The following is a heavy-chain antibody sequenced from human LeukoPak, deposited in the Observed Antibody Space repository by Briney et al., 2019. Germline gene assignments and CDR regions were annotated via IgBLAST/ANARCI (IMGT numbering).Heavy chain of an antibody. D-gene: IGHD1-26*01. CDR2: ISGSGGST. Sequence: GGSLRLSCAASGFTFSSYGMHWVRQAPGKGLEWVSAISGSGGSTYYADSVKGRFTISRDNSKNTLYLQMNSLRAEDTAVYYCARASEFVGALGGYWGQGTLVTVSS. V-gene: IGHV3-23*01. CDR3: ARASEFVGALGGY. CDR1: GFTFSSYG. J-gene: IGHJ4*02.